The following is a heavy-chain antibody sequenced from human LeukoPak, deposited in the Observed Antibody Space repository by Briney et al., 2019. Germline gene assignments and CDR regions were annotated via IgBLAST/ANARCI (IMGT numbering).Heavy chain of an antibody. CDR3: ARAAAGSLPDY. J-gene: IGHJ4*02. D-gene: IGHD6-13*01. CDR2: IKQDGSEK. V-gene: IGHV3-7*03. Sequence: GGSLRLSCAASGFTFSSYWMTWVRQAPGKGLEWVANIKQDGSEKYYVDSVKGRFTISRDNAKNSLYLQMNSLRAEDTAVYYCARAAAGSLPDYWGQGTLVTVSS. CDR1: GFTFSSYW.